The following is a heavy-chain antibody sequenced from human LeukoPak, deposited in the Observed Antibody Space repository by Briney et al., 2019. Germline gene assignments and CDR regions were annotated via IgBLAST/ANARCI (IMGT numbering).Heavy chain of an antibody. CDR1: GGSISTHY. V-gene: IGHV4-59*11. D-gene: IGHD2-15*01. CDR2: IYYSGNT. J-gene: IGHJ3*02. CDR3: ARPYCSGGSCYRGAFDI. Sequence: SETLSLTCTVSGGSISTHYWSWLRQPPGKGLEWIGYIYYSGNTNYNPSLKSRLTISVDTSNNQFSLKLSSVTAADAAMYYCARPYCSGGSCYRGAFDIWGQGTMVIVSS.